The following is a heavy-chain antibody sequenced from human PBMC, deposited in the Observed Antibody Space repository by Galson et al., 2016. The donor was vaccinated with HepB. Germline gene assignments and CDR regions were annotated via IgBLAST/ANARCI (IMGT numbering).Heavy chain of an antibody. Sequence: LRLSCAASGFTFSTSAMSWVRQAPGKGLEWVSTFSGSGGSTYYADSVKGRFTISRDNSKNTLYLQMNTLRAEDTAVYYCAKSPPVNMAVPYFDYWGQGTLVTVSS. V-gene: IGHV3-23*01. D-gene: IGHD6-19*01. CDR2: FSGSGGST. CDR1: GFTFSTSA. CDR3: AKSPPVNMAVPYFDY. J-gene: IGHJ4*02.